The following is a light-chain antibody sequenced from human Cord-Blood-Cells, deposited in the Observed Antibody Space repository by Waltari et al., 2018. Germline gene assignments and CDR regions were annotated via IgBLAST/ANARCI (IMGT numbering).Light chain of an antibody. J-gene: IGKJ4*01. CDR1: QDISNY. V-gene: IGKV1-33*01. Sequence: DIQMTQSPSSLSASVGDRVXXTCQASQDISNYLNWYQQKPGKAPKLLIYDASNLETGVPSRFSGSGSGTDFTFTISSLQPEDIATYYCQQYDNLPITFGGGTKVEIK. CDR3: QQYDNLPIT. CDR2: DAS.